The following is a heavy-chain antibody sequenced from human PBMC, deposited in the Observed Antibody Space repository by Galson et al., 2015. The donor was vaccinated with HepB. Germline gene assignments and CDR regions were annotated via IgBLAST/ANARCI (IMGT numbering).Heavy chain of an antibody. Sequence: SLRLSCAASGFSLSAYNMNWVRQAPGKGLEWVSSISGSTYIYYKTSVKGRFTISRDTAENSVYLQMNSLRVEDTAVYYCARDSGSYDVLTGYSSYFDLWGPGTLVTVSS. V-gene: IGHV3-69-1*01. CDR1: GFSLSAYN. D-gene: IGHD3-9*01. CDR2: ISGSTYI. CDR3: ARDSGSYDVLTGYSSYFDL. J-gene: IGHJ4*02.